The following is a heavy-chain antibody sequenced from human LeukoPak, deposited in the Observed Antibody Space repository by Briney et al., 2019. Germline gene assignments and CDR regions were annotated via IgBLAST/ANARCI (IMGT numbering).Heavy chain of an antibody. J-gene: IGHJ5*02. CDR1: GGSISSSSYY. D-gene: IGHD2-15*01. Sequence: SETLSLTCTVSGGSISSSSYYWGWIRQPPGKGLEWIGEINHSGSTNYNPSLKSRVTISVDTSKNQFSLKLSSVTAADTAVYYCARGETDIVVVVAASNWFDPWGQGTLVTVSS. V-gene: IGHV4-39*07. CDR3: ARGETDIVVVVAASNWFDP. CDR2: INHSGST.